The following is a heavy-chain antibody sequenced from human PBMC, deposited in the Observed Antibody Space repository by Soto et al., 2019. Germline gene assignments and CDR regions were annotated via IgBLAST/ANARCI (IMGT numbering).Heavy chain of an antibody. V-gene: IGHV3-30-3*02. J-gene: IGHJ4*02. CDR2: ISYDGSNK. CDR3: AKPQWGVYAILSTPDH. D-gene: IGHD2-8*01. CDR1: GFTFSSYA. Sequence: PGGSLRLSCAASGFTFSSYAMHWVRQAPGKGLEWVSVISYDGSNKYYADSVKGRFTISRDNSKNTLYLQMNSLRAEDTAVYYCAKPQWGVYAILSTPDHWGQGTLVTVSS.